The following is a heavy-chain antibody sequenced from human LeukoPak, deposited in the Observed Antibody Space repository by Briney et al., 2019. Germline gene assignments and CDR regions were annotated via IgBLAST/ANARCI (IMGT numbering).Heavy chain of an antibody. J-gene: IGHJ4*02. CDR1: GISFRSYG. Sequence: GGSLRLSCAASGISFRSYGMHWVRQAPGKGLEWVTFIWYDASNKYYAESVKGRFTISRDNSKNTLYLQMNSLRAEDTAVYYCAREDFGDYHFDYWGQGTLVTVSS. V-gene: IGHV3-30*02. CDR3: AREDFGDYHFDY. CDR2: IWYDASNK. D-gene: IGHD4-17*01.